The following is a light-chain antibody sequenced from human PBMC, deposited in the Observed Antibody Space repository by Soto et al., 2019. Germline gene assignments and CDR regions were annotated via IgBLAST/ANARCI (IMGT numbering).Light chain of an antibody. CDR3: QQSYSTPYT. J-gene: IGKJ2*01. CDR1: QSISSY. V-gene: IGKV1-39*01. Sequence: DIQMTQSPSSLSASVGDRVTITCRASQSISSYLNWYQQKPGKAPKLLIYAASSLPSGVPTRFSGSGSGTDFTRTNSSLQPEDFATYHCQQSYSTPYTFGQGTKLEIK. CDR2: AAS.